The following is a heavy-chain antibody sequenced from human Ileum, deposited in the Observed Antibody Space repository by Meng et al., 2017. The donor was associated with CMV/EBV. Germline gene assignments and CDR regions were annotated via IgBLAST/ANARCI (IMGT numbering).Heavy chain of an antibody. D-gene: IGHD2-15*01. CDR1: SLSSLSYF. Sequence: SLSSLSYFWGWIRQPPGTGLEWIGTVSYRGRTYYNPSLKRRVTISLDTSKSQFSLELRSMTAADTAVYFCARDYCSGGNCYLAGFDYWGHGALVTVSS. CDR3: ARDYCSGGNCYLAGFDY. V-gene: IGHV4-39*07. CDR2: VSYRGRT. J-gene: IGHJ4*01.